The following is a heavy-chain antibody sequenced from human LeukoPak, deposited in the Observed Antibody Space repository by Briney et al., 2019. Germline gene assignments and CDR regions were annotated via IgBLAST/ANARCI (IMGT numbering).Heavy chain of an antibody. J-gene: IGHJ4*02. V-gene: IGHV3-23*01. CDR3: ATRH. CDR1: GFSFSRSW. CDR2: ISGDAANT. Sequence: GGSLRLSCAASGFSFSRSWMSWVRQAPGKGLEWVSAISGDAANTYYADSVKGRFTISRDNSKNTLYLQMNSLRVEDTAVYYCATRHWGQGTLVTVSS.